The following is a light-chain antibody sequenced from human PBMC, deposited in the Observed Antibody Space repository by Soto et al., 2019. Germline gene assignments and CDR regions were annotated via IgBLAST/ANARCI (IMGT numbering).Light chain of an antibody. CDR2: DAS. V-gene: IGKV3-11*01. Sequence: EIVLTQSPATLSLSPGERATLSCRASQSVSSYLAWYQQRPGQAPRLLIYDASNVATGIPARFSGSGSGTDFTLTISSLEPEDFAVYYCQQRGNWPITFGQGTRLEIK. CDR1: QSVSSY. J-gene: IGKJ5*01. CDR3: QQRGNWPIT.